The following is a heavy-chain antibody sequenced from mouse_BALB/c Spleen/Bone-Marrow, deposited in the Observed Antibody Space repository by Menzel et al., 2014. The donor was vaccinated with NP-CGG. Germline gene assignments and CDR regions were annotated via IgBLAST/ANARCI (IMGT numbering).Heavy chain of an antibody. CDR2: IDPANGNT. J-gene: IGHJ2*01. Sequence: EVQLQESGAELVKPGASVKLPCTASGFNIKDTYMHWVKQRPEQGLEWIGRIDPANGNTKYDPKFQGKATIPADTSSNTAYLQLSSLTSEDAAVYYCARFPYDYGGGDYWGQGTPLTVSS. V-gene: IGHV14-3*02. CDR1: GFNIKDTY. D-gene: IGHD2-4*01. CDR3: ARFPYDYGGGDY.